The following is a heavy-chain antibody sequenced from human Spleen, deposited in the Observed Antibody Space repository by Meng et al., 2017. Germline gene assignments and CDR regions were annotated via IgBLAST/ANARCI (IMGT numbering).Heavy chain of an antibody. CDR3: ARSRDYGDYLWPYDI. V-gene: IGHV1-69*06. Sequence: SVKVSCKAPGGIFSNSVVGWVRQAPGQGLEWMGGINGVFGTTNSPQKFQGRVTITADKSTNTVYMELSSLRSEDTAVYFCARSRDYGDYLWPYDIWGQGTMVTVSS. D-gene: IGHD4-17*01. CDR1: GGIFSNSV. J-gene: IGHJ3*02. CDR2: INGVFGTT.